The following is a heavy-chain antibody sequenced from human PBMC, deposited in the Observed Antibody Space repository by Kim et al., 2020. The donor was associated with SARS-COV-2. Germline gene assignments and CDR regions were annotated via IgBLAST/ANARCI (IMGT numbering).Heavy chain of an antibody. CDR2: IYYSGST. J-gene: IGHJ4*02. D-gene: IGHD3-9*01. CDR1: GGSISSYY. Sequence: SQTLSLTCTVSGGSISSYYWSWIRQPPGKGLEWIGYIYYSGSTNYNPSLKSRVTISVDTSKNQFSLKLSSVTAADTAVYYCARGSHYDILTGWGQGTLVTVSS. V-gene: IGHV4-59*13. CDR3: ARGSHYDILTG.